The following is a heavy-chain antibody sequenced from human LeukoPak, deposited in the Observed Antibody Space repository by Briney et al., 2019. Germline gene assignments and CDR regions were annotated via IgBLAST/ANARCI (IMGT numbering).Heavy chain of an antibody. Sequence: PSETLSLTRAVYGGSFSGYYWSWIRQPPGKGLEWIGEINHSGSTNYNPSLKSRVTISVDTSKNQFSLKLSSVTAADTPVYYCARLGDCSTTSCWGYYYYMDACGNRNTDTVSS. D-gene: IGHD2-2*01. CDR3: ARLGDCSTTSCWGYYYYMDA. CDR1: GGSFSGYY. CDR2: INHSGST. J-gene: IGHJ6*03. V-gene: IGHV4-34*01.